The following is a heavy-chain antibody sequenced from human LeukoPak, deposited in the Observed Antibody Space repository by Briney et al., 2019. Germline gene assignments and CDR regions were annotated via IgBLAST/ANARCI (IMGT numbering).Heavy chain of an antibody. V-gene: IGHV3-48*02. Sequence: GGSLRLSCAASGFPFSSHVLSWVRRAPEKGLEWIAYINHNGEAIYYPDFVKGRFIISRDNAKNSLFLQMNDLRDEDTAVYYCARDYDWAFDFWGQGTRVTVSS. D-gene: IGHD3-9*01. CDR1: GFPFSSHV. CDR3: ARDYDWAFDF. CDR2: INHNGEAI. J-gene: IGHJ4*02.